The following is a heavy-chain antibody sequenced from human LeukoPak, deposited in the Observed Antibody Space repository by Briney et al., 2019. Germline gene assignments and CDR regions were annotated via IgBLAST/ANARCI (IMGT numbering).Heavy chain of an antibody. D-gene: IGHD6-13*01. CDR2: INPSGGST. J-gene: IGHJ4*02. CDR1: GYTFTSYY. Sequence: ASVKVSCKASGYTFTSYYMHWVRQAPGEGLEWMGIINPSGGSTSYAQKFQGRVTMTRDMSTSTVYMELSSLRSEDTAVYYCARVLGSRYLGYWGQGTLVTVSS. CDR3: ARVLGSRYLGY. V-gene: IGHV1-46*01.